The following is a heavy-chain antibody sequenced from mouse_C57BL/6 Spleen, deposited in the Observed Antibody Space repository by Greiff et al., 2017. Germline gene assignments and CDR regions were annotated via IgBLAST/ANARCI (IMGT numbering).Heavy chain of an antibody. CDR3: ATGGGYYFNWYFDV. J-gene: IGHJ1*03. CDR2: INPNYGTT. Sequence: VQLKESGPELVKPGASVKISCKASGYSFTDYNMNWVKQSNGKSLEWIGVINPNYGTTSYNQKFKGKATLTVDQSSSTAYMQLNSLTSEDSAVYYCATGGGYYFNWYFDVWGTGTTVTVSS. V-gene: IGHV1-39*01. CDR1: GYSFTDYN. D-gene: IGHD2-3*01.